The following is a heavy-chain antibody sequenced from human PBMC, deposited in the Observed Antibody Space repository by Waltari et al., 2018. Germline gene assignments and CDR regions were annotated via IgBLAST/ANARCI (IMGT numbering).Heavy chain of an antibody. CDR3: VREQQLVPYTDEAFDI. CDR1: GYTFSGYF. CDR2: INCNNGDR. V-gene: IGHV1-2*02. Sequence: QVQLVQSGAEVKKPGASVKASSTASGYTFSGYFTNWVRQAPGQGLEWMGWINCNNGDRKYAQKFQGRVTMTRDPPISTAYMDLSGLISDDTAVYYCVREQQLVPYTDEAFDIWGQGTVVTVSS. D-gene: IGHD6-13*01. J-gene: IGHJ3*02.